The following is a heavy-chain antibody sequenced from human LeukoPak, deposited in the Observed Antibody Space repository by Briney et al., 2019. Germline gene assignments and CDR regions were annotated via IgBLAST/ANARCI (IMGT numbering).Heavy chain of an antibody. J-gene: IGHJ4*02. V-gene: IGHV3-23*01. Sequence: GGSLRLSCAASRFTFSRYAMTWVRQAPGKGLEWVSVISGSDGRTDYADSVKGRLTISRDNSKNTLYLQLNSLRAEDTAVYYCAKVGITMVRGEIDYWGQGTLVTVSS. CDR2: ISGSDGRT. D-gene: IGHD3-10*01. CDR1: RFTFSRYA. CDR3: AKVGITMVRGEIDY.